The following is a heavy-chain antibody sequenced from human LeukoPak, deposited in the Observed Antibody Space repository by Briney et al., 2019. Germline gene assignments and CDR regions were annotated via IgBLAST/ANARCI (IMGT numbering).Heavy chain of an antibody. Sequence: GGSLRLSCAASGFTFSSYWMSWVRQAPGKGLEWVANIKQDGSEKYYVDSVKGRFTISRDNAKNSLYLQMNSLRAEDTAVYYCARDPTILTGYYTSYSMDVWGQGTTVTVSS. CDR3: ARDPTILTGYYTSYSMDV. CDR2: IKQDGSEK. D-gene: IGHD3-9*01. CDR1: GFTFSSYW. J-gene: IGHJ6*02. V-gene: IGHV3-7*01.